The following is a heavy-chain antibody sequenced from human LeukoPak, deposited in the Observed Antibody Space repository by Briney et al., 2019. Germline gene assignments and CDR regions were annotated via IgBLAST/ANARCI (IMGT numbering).Heavy chain of an antibody. CDR2: IHHTGST. V-gene: IGHV4-38-2*02. Sequence: PSETLSPTCTVSGDSISSNFYWGWIRQPPGKGLQWIGIIHHTGSTFYSPSLKSRLTISLDTSQNQFSLRLKSVTAADTAVYYCARVEGSGYSYGYDYWGRGTLVTVTS. CDR3: ARVEGSGYSYGYDY. CDR1: GDSISSNFY. J-gene: IGHJ4*02. D-gene: IGHD5-18*01.